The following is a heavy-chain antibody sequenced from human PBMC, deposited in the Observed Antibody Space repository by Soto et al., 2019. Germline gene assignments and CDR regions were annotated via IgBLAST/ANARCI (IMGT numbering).Heavy chain of an antibody. J-gene: IGHJ4*02. V-gene: IGHV1-24*01. Sequence: QVQLVQSGAEVKKPGASVKVSCKVSGYTLTELSMHWVRQAPGKGLEWMGGFDPEDGETNYAQKFQGSVTMTEDTTTDTAYMELRSLRSEDTAVYYCATGYCSGGSGYYHNFGYWGQGTLVTVSS. CDR1: GYTLTELS. CDR2: FDPEDGET. D-gene: IGHD2-15*01. CDR3: ATGYCSGGSGYYHNFGY.